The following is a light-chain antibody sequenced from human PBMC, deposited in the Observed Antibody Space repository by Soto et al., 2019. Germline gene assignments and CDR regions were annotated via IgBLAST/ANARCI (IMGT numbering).Light chain of an antibody. CDR1: SNDVGGHNY. CDR3: CSYTSSTTPL. Sequence: QSALTQPASVSGSPGQSITISCTGTSNDVGGHNYVSWFQQHPGKVPKLMIYEVTNRPSGVSNRFSGSKSGYTASLTISGLQAEDEADYYCCSYTSSTTPLFGGGTKLTVL. CDR2: EVT. J-gene: IGLJ2*01. V-gene: IGLV2-14*01.